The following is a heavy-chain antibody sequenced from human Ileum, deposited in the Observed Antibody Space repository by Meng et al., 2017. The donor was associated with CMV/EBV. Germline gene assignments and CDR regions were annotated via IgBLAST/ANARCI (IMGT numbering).Heavy chain of an antibody. CDR3: ARDFIGYCSSTSCYTAYYGMDV. CDR1: YY. CDR2: INPSGGST. D-gene: IGHD2-2*02. V-gene: IGHV1-46*01. Sequence: YYMHWVRQAPGQGLEWMGIINPSGGSTSYAQKFQGRVTMTRDTSTSTVYMELSSLRSEDTAVYYCARDFIGYCSSTSCYTAYYGMDVWGQGTTVTVSS. J-gene: IGHJ6*02.